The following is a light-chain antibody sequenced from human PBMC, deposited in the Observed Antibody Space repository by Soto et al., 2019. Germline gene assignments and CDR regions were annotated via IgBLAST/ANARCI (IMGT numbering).Light chain of an antibody. V-gene: IGLV2-8*01. J-gene: IGLJ2*01. CDR1: SSDVGGYNY. CDR2: EVT. CDR3: SSYAGSNNFVV. Sequence: QSALTQPPSASGSPGQSVTISCTGTSSDVGGYNYVSLYQQHPGKAPKLMIYEVTKRPSGVPDRFSGSKSGNTASLTVSGLQAEDEGDYYCSSYAGSNNFVVFGGGTKVTVL.